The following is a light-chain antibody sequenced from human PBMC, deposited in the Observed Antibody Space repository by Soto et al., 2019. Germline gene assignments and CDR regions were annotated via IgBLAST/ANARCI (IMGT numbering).Light chain of an antibody. CDR3: QQYSDNWT. CDR2: KAS. CDR1: QSISNR. Sequence: DIQMTQSPSTLSASVGDRVTITCRASQSISNRLAWYQQKPWTAPNLLIYKASTLQSGVPSRFSGSGSGTEFTLTISSLQPDDSATYYCQQYSDNWTFGQGTKVEIK. V-gene: IGKV1-5*03. J-gene: IGKJ1*01.